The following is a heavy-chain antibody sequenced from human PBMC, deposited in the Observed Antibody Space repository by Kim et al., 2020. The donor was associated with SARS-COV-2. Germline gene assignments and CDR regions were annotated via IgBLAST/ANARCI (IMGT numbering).Heavy chain of an antibody. D-gene: IGHD2-2*01. J-gene: IGHJ5*02. CDR3: AREVYYCSSTSCYARGYAWFDP. Sequence: ETLSLTCTVSGGSISSYYWSWIRQPAGKGLEWIGRIYTSGSTNYNPSLKSRVTMSVDTSKNQFSLKLSSVTAADTAVYYCAREVYYCSSTSCYARGYAWFDPWGQGTLVTVSS. CDR2: IYTSGST. V-gene: IGHV4-4*07. CDR1: GGSISSYY.